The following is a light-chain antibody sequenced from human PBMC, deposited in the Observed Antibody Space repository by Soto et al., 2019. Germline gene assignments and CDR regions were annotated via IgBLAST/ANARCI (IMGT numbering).Light chain of an antibody. Sequence: QSALTQPASVSGSPGQSITISCTGTNSDVGGYNYVSWYQQYPGKAPKLMIYEVSNRPSGVSNRFSGSKSGNTASLTSSGLQAEDEADYHCSSYTSSILVFGGGTKLTVL. CDR2: EVS. CDR1: NSDVGGYNY. J-gene: IGLJ3*02. V-gene: IGLV2-14*01. CDR3: SSYTSSILV.